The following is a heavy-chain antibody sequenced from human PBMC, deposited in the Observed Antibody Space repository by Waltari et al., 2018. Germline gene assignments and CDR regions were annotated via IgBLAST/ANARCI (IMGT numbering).Heavy chain of an antibody. J-gene: IGHJ5*02. CDR1: GGSISSGSYY. V-gene: IGHV4-61*02. Sequence: QVQLQESGPGLVKPSQTLSLTCTVSGGSISSGSYYWSWIRQPAGKGLEWIGRIETSGSTNYNPSLKSRVTISVDTSKNQFALKLSSVTAADTAVYYCARGGYSGYDRKGAWFDPWGQGTLVTVSS. CDR2: IETSGST. CDR3: ARGGYSGYDRKGAWFDP. D-gene: IGHD5-12*01.